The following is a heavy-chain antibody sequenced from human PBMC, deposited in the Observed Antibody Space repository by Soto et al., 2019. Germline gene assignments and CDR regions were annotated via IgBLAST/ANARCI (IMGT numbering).Heavy chain of an antibody. D-gene: IGHD3-10*01. CDR1: GGTFSSYA. Sequence: GASVKVSCKASGGTFSSYAISWVRQAPGQGLEWMGGIIPIFGTANYAQKFQGRVTITADESTSTAYMELSSLRSEDTAVYYCARDHPSGYGSGSYSRYWGQGTLVTVSS. V-gene: IGHV1-69*13. CDR2: IIPIFGTA. CDR3: ARDHPSGYGSGSYSRY. J-gene: IGHJ4*02.